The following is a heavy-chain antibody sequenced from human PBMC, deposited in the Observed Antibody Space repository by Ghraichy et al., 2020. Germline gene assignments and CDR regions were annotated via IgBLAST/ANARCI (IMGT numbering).Heavy chain of an antibody. CDR3: TRAVAGAFDI. CDR1: GFTFRNYW. V-gene: IGHV3-74*01. J-gene: IGHJ3*02. D-gene: IGHD6-19*01. CDR2: IKSDGSTT. Sequence: GGSLRLSCAASGFTFRNYWMHWVRQAPGKGLVWVSRIKSDGSTTTYADSVKGRFTISRDNAKNTLYLQMNSLRADDTAVYYCTRAVAGAFDIWGQGTVVTVSS.